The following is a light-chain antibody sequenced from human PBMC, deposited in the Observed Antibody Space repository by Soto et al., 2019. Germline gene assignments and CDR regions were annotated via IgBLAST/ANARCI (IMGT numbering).Light chain of an antibody. Sequence: IVMTQSPDSLAVSLGERATINCNSSQSVLYSSNNKNYLAWYQQKPGQPPKLLIYCASTLESGVPDRFSGSGAATDFTLTSSSLQAEDVAVYYCQQYYSTPRTFGQGTKVEIK. V-gene: IGKV4-1*01. CDR2: CAS. CDR3: QQYYSTPRT. J-gene: IGKJ1*01. CDR1: QSVLYSSNNKNY.